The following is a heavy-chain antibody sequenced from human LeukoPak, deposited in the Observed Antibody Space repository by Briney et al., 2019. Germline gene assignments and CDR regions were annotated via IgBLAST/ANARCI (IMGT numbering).Heavy chain of an antibody. CDR3: ARDSGWEVPAAMMGGYYYYGMDV. D-gene: IGHD2-2*01. CDR2: VHSSGGVI. CDR1: GNTFTSDY. J-gene: IGHJ6*02. Sequence: ASVKVSCKASGNTFTSDYMNWVRQAPGQGLEWMGIVHSSGGVIKYAQEFQDRVTVTRDPSTSTIYMELSSLRSEDTAVYYCARDSGWEVPAAMMGGYYYYGMDVWGQGTTVTVSS. V-gene: IGHV1-46*01.